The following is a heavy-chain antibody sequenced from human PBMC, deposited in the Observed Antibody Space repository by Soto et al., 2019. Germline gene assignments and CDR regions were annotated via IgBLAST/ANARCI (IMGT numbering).Heavy chain of an antibody. CDR2: VVHSGGT. Sequence: QVQLQESGPGLVKPSETLSLTCTVSSDSIAGENWWSWVRQPPGLGLEWIGEVVHSGGTNCNPSLKSRVIMEVDKSKDQFALDLGSASAADTAVYYCARVLSSGSGGMYYFDFWGQGTLGSVSS. V-gene: IGHV4-4*02. J-gene: IGHJ4*02. CDR3: ARVLSSGSGGMYYFDF. D-gene: IGHD2-15*01. CDR1: SDSIAGENW.